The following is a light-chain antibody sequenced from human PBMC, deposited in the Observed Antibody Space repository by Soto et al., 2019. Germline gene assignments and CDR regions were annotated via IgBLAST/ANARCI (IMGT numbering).Light chain of an antibody. CDR3: QQYNIWPLT. CDR1: QRVSSN. J-gene: IGKJ4*01. CDR2: GAS. V-gene: IGKV3-15*01. Sequence: EILLTQSPATLSVSPGERATLSCRASQRVSSNVAWYQQKPGQAPRLLIYGASTRATGIPARFSGGGYGTEFTLTISSLQSEDFAVYYCQQYNIWPLTFGGGTRWIS.